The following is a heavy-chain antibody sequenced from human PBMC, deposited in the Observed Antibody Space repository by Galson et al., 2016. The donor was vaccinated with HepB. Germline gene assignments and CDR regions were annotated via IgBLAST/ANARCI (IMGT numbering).Heavy chain of an antibody. J-gene: IGHJ4*02. CDR3: AKGRNYYDNSGYFAD. CDR2: ISGRGDNI. CDR1: GFTFTNHA. V-gene: IGHV3-23*01. D-gene: IGHD3-22*01. Sequence: SLRLSCAASGFTFTNHAMSWVRQAPGKGLEWVSTISGRGDNIYYADSVKGRFTISRDNSKNTLFLQMSSLRAEDTAVYYCAKGRNYYDNSGYFADWGQGTLVTVSS.